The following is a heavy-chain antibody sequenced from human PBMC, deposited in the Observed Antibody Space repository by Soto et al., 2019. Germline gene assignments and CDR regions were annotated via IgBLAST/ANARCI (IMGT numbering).Heavy chain of an antibody. CDR2: IWYDGSNK. D-gene: IGHD1-26*01. J-gene: IGHJ4*02. CDR3: ARGKGIVGATGDY. Sequence: QVQLVESGGGVVQPGRSLRLSCAASGFTFSSYGMHWVRQAPGKGLEWVAVIWYDGSNKYYADSVKGRFTISRDNSKNTLYLQMNSLRAEDTAVYYCARGKGIVGATGDYWGQGTLVTVSS. V-gene: IGHV3-33*01. CDR1: GFTFSSYG.